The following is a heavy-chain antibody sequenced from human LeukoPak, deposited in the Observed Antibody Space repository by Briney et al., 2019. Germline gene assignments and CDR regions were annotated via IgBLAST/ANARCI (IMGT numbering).Heavy chain of an antibody. Sequence: PGGSLRLSCSASGFAFSKYAMHWVRLAPGKRLEYVSAINDNGRSTYYADSVKGRFSISRDNSKSTLYLQMSSLRTEDTAVYYCVKYSSGWYYDYWGQGTLVTVSS. V-gene: IGHV3-64D*09. CDR1: GFAFSKYA. CDR3: VKYSSGWYYDY. J-gene: IGHJ4*02. CDR2: INDNGRST. D-gene: IGHD6-19*01.